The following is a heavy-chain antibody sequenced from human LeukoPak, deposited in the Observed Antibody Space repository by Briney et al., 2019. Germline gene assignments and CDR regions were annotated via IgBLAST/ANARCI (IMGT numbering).Heavy chain of an antibody. J-gene: IGHJ4*02. CDR3: ARSLRLGELSLSFDQ. CDR2: ISGSGTTI. V-gene: IGHV3-48*04. D-gene: IGHD3-16*02. CDR1: GFTFSHYG. Sequence: PGGSLRLSCAASGFTFSHYGMTWVRQAPGKGLEWVSYISGSGTTIYYADSVKGRFTISRDNAKNSLYLQMNSLRAEDTGVYYCARSLRLGELSLSFDQWGQGALVTVS.